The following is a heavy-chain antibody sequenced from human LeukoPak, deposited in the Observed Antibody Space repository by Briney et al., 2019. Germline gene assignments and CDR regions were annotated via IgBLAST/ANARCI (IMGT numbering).Heavy chain of an antibody. J-gene: IGHJ3*02. CDR2: IGDTGGDT. CDR3: ANSPRDSTGSYYSAFDM. D-gene: IGHD3-22*01. V-gene: IGHV3-23*01. CDR1: GLTFSSYA. Sequence: GGSLRLSCAASGLTFSSYAMSWVRQAPGKGLQWVATIGDTGGDTYYADSVRGRFLISRDNSKGTLSLHMSSLRAEDTAIFYCANSPRDSTGSYYSAFDMWGLGTMVAVSS.